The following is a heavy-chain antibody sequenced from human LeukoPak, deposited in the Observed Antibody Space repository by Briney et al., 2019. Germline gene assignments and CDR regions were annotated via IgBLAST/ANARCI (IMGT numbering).Heavy chain of an antibody. Sequence: SVKVSCKASGGTFSSYAISWVRQAPGQGLEWMGRIIPILGIANYAQKLQGRVTMTTDTSTSTAYMELRSLRSDDTAVYYCARDFVSGATNWFDPWGQGTLVTVSS. D-gene: IGHD1-26*01. CDR3: ARDFVSGATNWFDP. CDR1: GGTFSSYA. V-gene: IGHV1-69*04. CDR2: IIPILGIA. J-gene: IGHJ5*02.